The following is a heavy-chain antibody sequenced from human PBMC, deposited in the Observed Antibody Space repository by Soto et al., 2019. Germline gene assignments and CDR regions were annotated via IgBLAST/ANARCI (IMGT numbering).Heavy chain of an antibody. CDR2: IWYAGSDE. CDR3: IGLGSYYLYY. D-gene: IGHD3-10*01. J-gene: IGHJ4*02. Sequence: VESGGGVVQPGGSLRLSCVVSGFTFTEDGMHWVRQAPGKGLARVVVIWYAGSDEKYADSVKGRFTISRDDSKNTVSLQMKRLSGEDMAVYYCIGLGSYYLYYWGQGSLFTFSS. V-gene: IGHV3-33*01. CDR1: GFTFTEDG.